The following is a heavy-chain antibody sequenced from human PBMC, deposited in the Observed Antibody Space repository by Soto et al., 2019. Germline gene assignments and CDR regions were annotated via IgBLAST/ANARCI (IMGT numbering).Heavy chain of an antibody. CDR1: GFTFSSYW. CDR3: ARGASLTCYFDL. D-gene: IGHD3-10*01. V-gene: IGHV3-74*01. Sequence: EVQLVESGGGLVQPGGSLRLSCAASGFTFSSYWMHWVRQAPGKGLVWVSRINSDGSSTSYADSVKGRFTISRDNAKNTLYLQLNSLRAEDTAVYYCARGASLTCYFDLWGRGTLVTVSS. CDR2: INSDGSST. J-gene: IGHJ2*01.